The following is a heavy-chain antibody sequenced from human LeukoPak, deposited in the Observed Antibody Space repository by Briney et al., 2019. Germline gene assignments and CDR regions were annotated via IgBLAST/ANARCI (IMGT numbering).Heavy chain of an antibody. J-gene: IGHJ4*02. Sequence: ASVKVSCKASGYTYSTYGISWVRQAPGQGLEWMGWINGYKGNTNYAQKLQGRVTMTTDTSTSTAYMELRSLRSDDTAVYYCARSSPSIAAAGLFDYWGQGTLVTVSS. V-gene: IGHV1-18*01. D-gene: IGHD6-13*01. CDR1: GYTYSTYG. CDR3: ARSSPSIAAAGLFDY. CDR2: INGYKGNT.